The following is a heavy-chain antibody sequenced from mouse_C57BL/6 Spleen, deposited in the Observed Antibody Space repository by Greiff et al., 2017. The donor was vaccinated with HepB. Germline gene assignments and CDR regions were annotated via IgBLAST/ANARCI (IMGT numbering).Heavy chain of an antibody. V-gene: IGHV1-64*01. Sequence: QVQLQQPGAELVKPGASVKLSCKASGYTFTSYWMHWVKQRPGQGLEWIGMIHPNSGSTNYNEKFKSKATLTVDKSSSTAYIQLSSLTSEDSAVYYCARLGSSYAMDYWGQGTSVTVSS. CDR3: ARLGSSYAMDY. D-gene: IGHD1-1*01. CDR1: GYTFTSYW. J-gene: IGHJ4*01. CDR2: IHPNSGST.